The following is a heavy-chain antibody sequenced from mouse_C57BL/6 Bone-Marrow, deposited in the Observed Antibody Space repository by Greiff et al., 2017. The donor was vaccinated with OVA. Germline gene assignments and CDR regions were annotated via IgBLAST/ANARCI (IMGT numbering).Heavy chain of an antibody. CDR1: GYAFSSSW. CDR3: ARSEPGAY. CDR2: IYPGDGDT. J-gene: IGHJ3*01. V-gene: IGHV1-82*01. Sequence: QVQLQQSGPELVKPGASVKISCKASGYAFSSSWMNWVKQRPGKGLEWIGRIYPGDGDTNYNGKFKGKATLTADKSSSTAYMQLSSLTSEDSAVYFCARSEPGAYWGQGTLVTVSA.